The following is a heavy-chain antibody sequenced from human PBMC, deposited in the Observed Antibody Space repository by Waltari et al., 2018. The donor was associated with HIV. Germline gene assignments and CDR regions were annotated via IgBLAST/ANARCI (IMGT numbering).Heavy chain of an antibody. CDR3: ASPGGVVTAIREYFDY. V-gene: IGHV4-38-2*01. Sequence: QVQLQESGQGLVKPSETLSLTCPVSGSSIRSGYFWGWIRQPPGKGLEWIGSIYHSGSTYYNPSLKSRVTISVDTSKNQFSLKLSSVTAADTAVYYCASPGGVVTAIREYFDYWGQGTLVTVSS. CDR1: GSSIRSGYF. J-gene: IGHJ4*02. CDR2: IYHSGST. D-gene: IGHD2-21*02.